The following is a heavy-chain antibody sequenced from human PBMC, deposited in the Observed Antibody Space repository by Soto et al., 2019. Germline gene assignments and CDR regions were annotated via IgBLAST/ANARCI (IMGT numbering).Heavy chain of an antibody. J-gene: IGHJ6*02. CDR2: ISYDGSNK. V-gene: IGHV3-30-3*01. CDR1: GFTFSSYA. CDR3: ARDLSGEYYYYGMDV. Sequence: QVQLVESGGGVVQPGRSLRLSCAASGFTFSSYAMHWVRQAPGKGLEWVAVISYDGSNKYYADSVKGRFTISRDNSKNTLYLQMNSLRAEDTAVYYCARDLSGEYYYYGMDVWGLGTTVTVSS. D-gene: IGHD1-26*01.